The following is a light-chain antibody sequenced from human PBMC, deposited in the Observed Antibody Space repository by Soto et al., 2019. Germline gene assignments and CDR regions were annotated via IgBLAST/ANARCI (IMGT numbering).Light chain of an antibody. CDR3: QQLNSYPFT. J-gene: IGKJ5*01. Sequence: IPVPQAPSTLSASAVASATLTCRASQNIRNWLAWYQQKPGKAPKLLIYAASTLQSGVPSRFSGSGSGTEFTLTISSLQPEDFATYYCQQLNSYPFTFGQGTRLEIK. V-gene: IGKV1-9*01. CDR2: AAS. CDR1: QNIRNW.